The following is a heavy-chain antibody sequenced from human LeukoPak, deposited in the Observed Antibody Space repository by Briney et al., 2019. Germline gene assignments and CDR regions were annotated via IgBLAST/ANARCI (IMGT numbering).Heavy chain of an antibody. CDR3: ARCMTQSIYYYGMDV. CDR1: GGTFSSYA. CDR2: IIPTFGTA. J-gene: IGHJ6*02. Sequence: ASVKVSCKASGGTFSSYAISWVRQAPGQGLEWMGGIIPTFGTANYAQKFQGRVTVTTDESTSTAYMELSSLRSEDTAVYYCARCMTQSIYYYGMDVWGQGTTVTVSS. V-gene: IGHV1-69*05. D-gene: IGHD2-21*01.